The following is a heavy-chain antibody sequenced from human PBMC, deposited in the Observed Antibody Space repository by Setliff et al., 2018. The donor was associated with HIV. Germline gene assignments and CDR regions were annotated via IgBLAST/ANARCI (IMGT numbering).Heavy chain of an antibody. CDR3: VRASHMTPGNLLHSTGPYYSYYMDV. Sequence: SCTVSGGSISTSRYYWGWIRQPPGKGLEWIGSINYRGNTYYNPSLKSRAAISVDTSKNQISLKLSSVTAADTASYYCVRASHMTPGNLLHSTGPYYSYYMDVWGRGTTVTVSS. CDR2: INYRGNT. D-gene: IGHD4-4*01. V-gene: IGHV4-39*07. CDR1: GGSISTSRYY. J-gene: IGHJ6*03.